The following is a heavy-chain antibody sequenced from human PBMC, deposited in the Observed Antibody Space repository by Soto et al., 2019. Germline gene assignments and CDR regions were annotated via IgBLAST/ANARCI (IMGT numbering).Heavy chain of an antibody. J-gene: IGHJ6*03. V-gene: IGHV1-18*01. D-gene: IGHD3-3*01. CDR2: ISAYNGNT. CDR3: ARGVRFLEWLDYYYMNV. CDR1: GYTFTSYG. Sequence: ASVKVSCKASGYTFTSYGISWVRQAPGQGLEWMGWISAYNGNTNYAQKLQGRVTMTTDTSTSTAYMELRSLRSDDTAVYYCARGVRFLEWLDYYYMNVWGKGTKVTVSS.